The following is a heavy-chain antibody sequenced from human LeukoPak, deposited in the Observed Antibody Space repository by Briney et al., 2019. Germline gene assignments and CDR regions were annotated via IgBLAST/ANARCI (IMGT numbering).Heavy chain of an antibody. D-gene: IGHD6-19*01. CDR1: GFTFSSYW. CDR3: ARDSYSSGWSLGAYYYYYGMDV. V-gene: IGHV3-7*01. J-gene: IGHJ6*02. CDR2: IKQDGSEK. Sequence: GGSLRLSCAASGFTFSSYWMSWVRQAPGKGLEWVANIKQDGSEKYYVDSVKGRFTISRDNAKNSLYLQMNSLRAEDTAVYYCARDSYSSGWSLGAYYYYYGMDVWGQGTTVTVSS.